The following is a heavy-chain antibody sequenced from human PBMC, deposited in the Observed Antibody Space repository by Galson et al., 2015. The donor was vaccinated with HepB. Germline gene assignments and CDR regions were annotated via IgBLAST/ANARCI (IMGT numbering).Heavy chain of an antibody. CDR1: GSRFDSHL. D-gene: IGHD6-19*01. CDR2: INQGGGAN. J-gene: IGHJ3*01. V-gene: IGHV3-7*03. Sequence: SLRLSCAASGSRFDSHLMAWGRQTPVKGLEWVADINQGGGANFYLDSVKGRFTISRDNAKNSVYLQMSSLTAEDTAVYYCTRLQSYAFDLWGQGTMVTVSS. CDR3: TRLQSYAFDL.